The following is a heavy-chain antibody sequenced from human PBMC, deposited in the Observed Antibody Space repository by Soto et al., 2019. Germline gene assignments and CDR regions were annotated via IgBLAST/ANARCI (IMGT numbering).Heavy chain of an antibody. D-gene: IGHD3-22*01. CDR1: VERFCRYR. J-gene: IGHJ5*02. V-gene: IGHV5-51*07. CDR2: IYPGDSDT. CDR3: ARQGTYYDSSGYYSLLYWFDP. Sequence: GEAEPISGEGSVERFCRYRCGWEHQITGKGLEWMGIIYPGDSDTRYSPSFQGQVTISADKSISTAYLQWSSLKASDTAMYYCARQGTYYDSSGYYSLLYWFDPWGQGTLVTVS.